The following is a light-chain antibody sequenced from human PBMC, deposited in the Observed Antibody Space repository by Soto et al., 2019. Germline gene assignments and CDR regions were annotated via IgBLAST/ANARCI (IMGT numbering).Light chain of an antibody. CDR2: YDS. V-gene: IGLV3-21*04. CDR1: NIGSKS. Sequence: SYELTQPPSVSVAPGKTARITCGGNNIGSKSVHWYQQKPGQAPVLVIYYDSDRPSGIPERFSGSNSGNTATLTISRVEAGDEADYYCQVWDSSSYHTVFGGGTKLTFL. J-gene: IGLJ2*01. CDR3: QVWDSSSYHTV.